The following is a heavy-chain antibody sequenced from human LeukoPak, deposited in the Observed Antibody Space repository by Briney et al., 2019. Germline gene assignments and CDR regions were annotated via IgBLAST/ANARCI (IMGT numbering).Heavy chain of an antibody. CDR3: ARGRDTAMVEH. CDR2: INHSGST. J-gene: IGHJ1*01. CDR1: GGSFSGYY. D-gene: IGHD5-18*01. Sequence: SETLSLTCAVYGGSFSGYYWSWIRQPPGKGLEWIGEINHSGSTNYNPSLKSRVTISVDTSKNQFPLKLSSVTAADTAVYYCARGRDTAMVEHWGQGTLVTVSS. V-gene: IGHV4-34*01.